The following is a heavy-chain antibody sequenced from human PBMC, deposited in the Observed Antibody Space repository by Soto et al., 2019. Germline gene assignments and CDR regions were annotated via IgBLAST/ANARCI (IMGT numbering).Heavy chain of an antibody. V-gene: IGHV3-23*01. CDR3: AKKGLGSLTTYCNSGDCHYAFDI. J-gene: IGHJ3*02. CDR2: ISGGGDGT. CDR1: GFTFSNYA. Sequence: EVQLLESGGGLVQPGGSLRLSCAASGFTFSNYAMTRVRQAPGKGLEWVSTISGGGDGTFYADSVKGRFTISRDNSRNTVYLQMNSLRAEDTAVYYCAKKGLGSLTTYCNSGDCHYAFDIWGQGTMVTVSS. D-gene: IGHD2-21*02.